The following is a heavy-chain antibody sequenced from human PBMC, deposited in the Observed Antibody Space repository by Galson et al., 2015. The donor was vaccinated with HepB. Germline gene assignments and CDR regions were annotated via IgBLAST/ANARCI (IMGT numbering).Heavy chain of an antibody. J-gene: IGHJ1*01. Sequence: LSLTCTVSGGSISRGPYFWSWIRQPAGKGLEWIGRIYTSGRTAYNPSLKSRVTMSIDTSKNQFSLKLSSVTAADTAVYYCARDASAATSRNGFQHWGQGTLVTVSS. CDR1: GGSISRGPYF. CDR3: ARDASAATSRNGFQH. V-gene: IGHV4-61*02. D-gene: IGHD2-15*01. CDR2: IYTSGRT.